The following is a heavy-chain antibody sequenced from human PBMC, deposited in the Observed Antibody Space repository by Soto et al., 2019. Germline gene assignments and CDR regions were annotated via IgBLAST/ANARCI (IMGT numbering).Heavy chain of an antibody. CDR1: GFTFSSYA. J-gene: IGHJ4*02. D-gene: IGHD6-13*01. CDR3: ARDPPNSSSWYFSSPYYFDY. V-gene: IGHV3-30*09. CDR2: ISYDGSNK. Sequence: GGSLRLSCAASGFTFSSYAMHWVRQAPGKGLEWVAVISYDGSNKYYADSVKGRFAISRDNSKNTLYLQMNSLRAEDTAVYYCARDPPNSSSWYFSSPYYFDYWGQGT.